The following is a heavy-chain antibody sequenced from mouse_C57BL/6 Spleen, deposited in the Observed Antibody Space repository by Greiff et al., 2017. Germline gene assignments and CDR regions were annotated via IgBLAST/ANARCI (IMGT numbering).Heavy chain of an antibody. D-gene: IGHD2-4*01. Sequence: QVQLQQSGAELVRPGASVKMSCKASGYTFTSYNMHWVKQTPRKGLEWIGAIYPGNGDTSYNQKFKGKATLTVDKSSSTAYMQLSSLTSEDSAVYFCARWGLRQEGFDYWGQGTTLTVSS. V-gene: IGHV1-12*01. CDR2: IYPGNGDT. CDR1: GYTFTSYN. J-gene: IGHJ2*01. CDR3: ARWGLRQEGFDY.